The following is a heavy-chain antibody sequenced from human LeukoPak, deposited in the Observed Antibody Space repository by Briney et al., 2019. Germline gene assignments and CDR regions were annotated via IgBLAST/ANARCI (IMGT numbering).Heavy chain of an antibody. CDR1: GDSVSSDNAA. V-gene: IGHV6-1*01. Sequence: SQTLSLTCAISGDSVSSDNAAWNWIRQSLSRGLEWLGRTYYRSKWYNDYARSVKSRITINADTSKNRFSLQLNSVTPEDTAVYYCARVRGVATTKRTFFDTWGQGTRVTVSS. D-gene: IGHD6-13*01. CDR2: TYYRSKWYN. CDR3: ARVRGVATTKRTFFDT. J-gene: IGHJ5*02.